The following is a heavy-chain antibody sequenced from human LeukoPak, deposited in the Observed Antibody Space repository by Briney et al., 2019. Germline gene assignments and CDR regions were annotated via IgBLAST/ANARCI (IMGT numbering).Heavy chain of an antibody. J-gene: IGHJ5*02. D-gene: IGHD4-23*01. CDR1: GGTISSYT. CDR3: ARALATVVTPYNWFDP. Sequence: SVKVSCKASGGTISSYTISWVRQAPGQGLEWMGRIIPILGIANYAQKFQGRVTITADKSTSTAYMELSSLRSEDTAVYYCARALATVVTPYNWFDPWGQGTLVTVSS. CDR2: IIPILGIA. V-gene: IGHV1-69*02.